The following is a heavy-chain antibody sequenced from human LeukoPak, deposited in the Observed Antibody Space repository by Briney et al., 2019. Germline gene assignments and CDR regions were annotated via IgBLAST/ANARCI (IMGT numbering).Heavy chain of an antibody. Sequence: SETLSLTRTVSGDSISSYFWSWVRQPPGKELEWIGYFHDSGSANYNPSLKSRITMSVDTSKNQFSLKLRSVTAADTAVYYCARDSHSVDTATPRGFDPWGQGTLVTVSS. CDR2: FHDSGSA. D-gene: IGHD2-15*01. J-gene: IGHJ5*02. CDR1: GDSISSYF. CDR3: ARDSHSVDTATPRGFDP. V-gene: IGHV4-59*01.